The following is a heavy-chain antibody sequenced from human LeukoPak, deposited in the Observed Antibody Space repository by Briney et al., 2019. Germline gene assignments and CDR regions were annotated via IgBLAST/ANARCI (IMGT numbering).Heavy chain of an antibody. J-gene: IGHJ5*02. D-gene: IGHD3-16*01. Sequence: GGSLRLSCAASGFTFASYWMTWARQAPGKGLELVANIKEDGSEKFYVDSVKGRFTIPRDNAKNSLYLQMNRLRAEDTALYYCVYGGSYYVAWGQGTLVTVSS. CDR1: GFTFASYW. CDR2: IKEDGSEK. V-gene: IGHV3-7*01. CDR3: VYGGSYYVA.